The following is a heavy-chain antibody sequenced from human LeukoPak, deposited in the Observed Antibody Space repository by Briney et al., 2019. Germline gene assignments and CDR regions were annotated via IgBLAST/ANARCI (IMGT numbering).Heavy chain of an antibody. CDR3: AQSSGRYLDN. CDR2: FYYTGST. V-gene: IGHV4-59*01. J-gene: IGHJ4*02. CDR1: GDSSSNNY. Sequence: SQTLSLTCTVSGDSSSNNYWTWIRQSPGKGLEWIGYFYYTGSTNYNPSLQSRVTMSVDTSKNQFSLELSSVTSADTAVYYCAQSSGRYLDNWGQGILVTVSS. D-gene: IGHD6-19*01.